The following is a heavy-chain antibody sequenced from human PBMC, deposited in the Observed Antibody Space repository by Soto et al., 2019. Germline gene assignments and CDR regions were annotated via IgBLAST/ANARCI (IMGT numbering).Heavy chain of an antibody. CDR3: ARDNAPVAGTSLPGY. Sequence: QVQLVESGGGVVQPGRSLRLSCAASGFTFSSYAIHWVRQAPGKGLEWVAIISYAGSNRYYADSVKGRFTISRDNSKNTLYLQMNSLRVEDTAVYFCARDNAPVAGTSLPGYWGQGTLVTVSS. CDR2: ISYAGSNR. D-gene: IGHD6-19*01. V-gene: IGHV3-30-3*01. CDR1: GFTFSSYA. J-gene: IGHJ4*02.